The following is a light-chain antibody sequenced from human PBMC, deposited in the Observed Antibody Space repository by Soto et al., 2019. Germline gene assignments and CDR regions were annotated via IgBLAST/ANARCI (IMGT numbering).Light chain of an antibody. J-gene: IGLJ2*01. CDR1: SSDVGGYNY. Sequence: QSALTQPASVSGSPGQSITISCTGTSSDVGGYNYVSWYQQHPGKAPKLMIYDVSNRPSGVSNRFSGSKSGHTASLTIAGLKAEDEADFYCSSYTSSSTVVFGGGTKLTVL. CDR2: DVS. V-gene: IGLV2-14*01. CDR3: SSYTSSSTVV.